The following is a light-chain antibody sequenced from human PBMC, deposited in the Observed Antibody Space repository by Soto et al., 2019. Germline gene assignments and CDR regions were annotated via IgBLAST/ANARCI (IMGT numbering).Light chain of an antibody. CDR3: HQQGWSWST. CDR1: QRVSSNS. V-gene: IGKV3-20*01. J-gene: IGKJ5*01. CDR2: GAS. Sequence: VLTQFPGTLSLSPGERATLSCRASQRVSSNSLAWYQQKPGQAPRALIYGASTRATGIPDRFSGSGSGMDFTLTISILETEDFAVYSCHQQGWSWSTFGQGRRMEIK.